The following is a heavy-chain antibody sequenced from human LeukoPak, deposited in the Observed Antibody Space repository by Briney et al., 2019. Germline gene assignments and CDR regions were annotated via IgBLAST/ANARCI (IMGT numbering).Heavy chain of an antibody. J-gene: IGHJ3*02. CDR3: ARVHDAFDI. Sequence: ASVKVSCKASGYTFTSYYMHWVRQAPGQGLEWMGIINPSGGSTSYAQKFQGRVAITADKSTSTAYMELSSLRSEDTAVYYCARVHDAFDIWGQGTMVTVSS. CDR1: GYTFTSYY. V-gene: IGHV1-46*01. CDR2: INPSGGST.